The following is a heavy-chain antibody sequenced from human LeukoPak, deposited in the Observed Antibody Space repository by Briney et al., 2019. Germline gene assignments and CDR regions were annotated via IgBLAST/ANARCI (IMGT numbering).Heavy chain of an antibody. D-gene: IGHD6-6*01. J-gene: IGHJ4*02. Sequence: ETGGSLRLSCAASGFTFSSYAVSWVLQAPGKGLEWVSAISGSGGSTYYADSVKGRFTISRDNSKNTLYLQMNSLRAEDTAVYYCATVGSSSSVLDYWGQGTLVTVSS. CDR1: GFTFSSYA. CDR2: ISGSGGST. V-gene: IGHV3-23*01. CDR3: ATVGSSSSVLDY.